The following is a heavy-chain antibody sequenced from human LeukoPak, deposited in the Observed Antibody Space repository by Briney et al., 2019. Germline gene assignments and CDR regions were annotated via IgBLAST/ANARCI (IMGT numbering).Heavy chain of an antibody. CDR1: GFTFSSYS. D-gene: IGHD2-2*01. J-gene: IGHJ4*02. CDR2: ISSSSSYI. Sequence: GGSLRLSCAASGFTFSSYSMNWVRQAPGKGLEWVSSISSSSSYIYYADSVKGRFTISRDNAKNSLYLQMNSLRAEDTAVYYCARDMLAFYCSSTSCYLDYWGQGTLVTVSS. CDR3: ARDMLAFYCSSTSCYLDY. V-gene: IGHV3-21*01.